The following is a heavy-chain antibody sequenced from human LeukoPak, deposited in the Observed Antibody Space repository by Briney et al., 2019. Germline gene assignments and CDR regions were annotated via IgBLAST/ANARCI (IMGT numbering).Heavy chain of an antibody. CDR1: GFTFSSYA. CDR2: ISGTGGYT. Sequence: PGGSLRLSCGASGFTFSSYAMTWVRQAPGKGLEWVSAISGTGGYTYYTDSVKGRFTISRDNSKNTLYLEMNRLKVEDTAIYYCARSFSSRFSSPRRPYYFDYWGQGTLVTVSS. V-gene: IGHV3-23*01. CDR3: ARSFSSRFSSPRRPYYFDY. D-gene: IGHD6-13*01. J-gene: IGHJ4*02.